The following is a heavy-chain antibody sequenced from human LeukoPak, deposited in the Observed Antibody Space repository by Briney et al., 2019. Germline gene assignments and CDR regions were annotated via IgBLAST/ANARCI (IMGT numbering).Heavy chain of an antibody. CDR1: GFTFSSYG. Sequence: GGSLRLSCAASGFTFSSYGMHWVRQAPGKGLEWVAFIRYDGSNKYYADSVKGRFTISRDNSKNTLYLQMNSLRAEDTAVYYCAKDWGSSGRVTIDYWGQGTLVTVSS. V-gene: IGHV3-30*02. D-gene: IGHD6-19*01. CDR2: IRYDGSNK. CDR3: AKDWGSSGRVTIDY. J-gene: IGHJ4*02.